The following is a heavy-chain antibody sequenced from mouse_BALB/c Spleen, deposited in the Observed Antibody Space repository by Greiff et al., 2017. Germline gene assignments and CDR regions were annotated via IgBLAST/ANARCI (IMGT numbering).Heavy chain of an antibody. CDR3: ASFMITTPFAY. D-gene: IGHD2-4*01. CDR2: IDPENGNT. CDR1: GFNIKDYY. Sequence: VQLRQSGAELVRPGALVKLSCKASGFNIKDYYMHWVKQRPEQGLEWIGWIDPENGNTIYDPKFQGKASITADTSSNTAYLQLSSLTSEDTAVYYCASFMITTPFAYWGQGTLVTVSA. J-gene: IGHJ3*01. V-gene: IGHV14-1*02.